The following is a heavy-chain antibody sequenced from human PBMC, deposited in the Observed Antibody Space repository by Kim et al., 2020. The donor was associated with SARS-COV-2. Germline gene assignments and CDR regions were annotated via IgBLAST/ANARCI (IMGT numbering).Heavy chain of an antibody. D-gene: IGHD2-21*02. CDR1: GFTFSDYY. CDR2: IGSSSSTYT. CDR3: ARAREGDLDY. V-gene: IGHV3-11*05. Sequence: GGSLRLSCAASGFTFSDYYMTWIRQAPGKGLEWISYIGSSSSTYTTYADSVKGRFTISRDNAKNSLYLEMSSLRADDTAVYYCARAREGDLDYWGQGTLVTVSS. J-gene: IGHJ4*02.